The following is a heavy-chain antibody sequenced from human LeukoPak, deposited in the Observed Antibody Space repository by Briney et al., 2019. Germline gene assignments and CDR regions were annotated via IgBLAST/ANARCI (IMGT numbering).Heavy chain of an antibody. D-gene: IGHD3-3*01. CDR2: IYSGGST. V-gene: IGHV3-66*01. CDR1: GFTVSSNY. CDR3: ARDRRIPYDFWSGYQGGPTFP. Sequence: HPGGSLRLSCAASGFTVSSNYMTWVRQAPGKGLEWVSVIYSGGSTYYADSVKGRFTISRDNSKNTVYLQMNSLRAEDTAVYYCARDRRIPYDFWSGYQGGPTFPWGQGTLVTVSS. J-gene: IGHJ5*02.